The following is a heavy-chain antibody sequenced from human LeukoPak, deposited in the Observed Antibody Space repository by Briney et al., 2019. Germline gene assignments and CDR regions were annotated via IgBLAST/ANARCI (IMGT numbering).Heavy chain of an antibody. Sequence: SETLSLTCTVSGGSISSYYWSWIRQPAGKGLEWIGRIYTSGSTNYNPSLKSRVTMSVDTSKNQFSLKLSSVTAADTAVYYCARDRGYYDSSGSYYFDYWGQGTLVTVSS. D-gene: IGHD3-22*01. J-gene: IGHJ4*02. CDR2: IYTSGST. CDR3: ARDRGYYDSSGSYYFDY. CDR1: GGSISSYY. V-gene: IGHV4-4*07.